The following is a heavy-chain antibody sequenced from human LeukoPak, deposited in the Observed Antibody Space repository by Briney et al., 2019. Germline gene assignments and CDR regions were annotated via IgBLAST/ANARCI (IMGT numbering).Heavy chain of an antibody. CDR1: GFTFSSYA. Sequence: GGSLRLSCAASGFTFSSYAMSWVRQAPGKGLEWVSSISGSGTNTDYADSVKGRFTISRDNSKNTVNVQMNSLRAEDTAVYYCAKDVSSGYVVDDYWGQGTLVTVSS. D-gene: IGHD3-22*01. J-gene: IGHJ4*02. CDR2: ISGSGTNT. V-gene: IGHV3-23*01. CDR3: AKDVSSGYVVDDY.